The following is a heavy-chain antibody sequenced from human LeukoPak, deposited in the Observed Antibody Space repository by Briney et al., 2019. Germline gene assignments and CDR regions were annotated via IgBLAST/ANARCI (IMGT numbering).Heavy chain of an antibody. Sequence: PGGSLRLSCAASGFTFSNYEINGVRQAPGKGLEWVSYISSSGITMNYADSVKGRFTISRDNAKNSLYLQMNSLRAEDTAVYYCARGWWSGYDAKLDYWGQGALVTVSS. D-gene: IGHD5-12*01. CDR3: ARGWWSGYDAKLDY. V-gene: IGHV3-48*03. CDR1: GFTFSNYE. J-gene: IGHJ4*02. CDR2: ISSSGITM.